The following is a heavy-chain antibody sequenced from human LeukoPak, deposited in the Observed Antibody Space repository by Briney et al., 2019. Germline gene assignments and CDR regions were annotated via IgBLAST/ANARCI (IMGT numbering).Heavy chain of an antibody. J-gene: IGHJ4*02. V-gene: IGHV3-33*01. CDR1: GFTFSNYG. CDR3: ARASPWYFDY. CDR2: IWYDGSDE. Sequence: GGSLRLSCAASGFTFSNYGMHWVRQAPGKGLEWVAVIWYDGSDEYYADSVKGRFTISRDNSKNTLYLQMNSLRVEDTAVYYCARASPWYFDYWGQGTLVTVSS.